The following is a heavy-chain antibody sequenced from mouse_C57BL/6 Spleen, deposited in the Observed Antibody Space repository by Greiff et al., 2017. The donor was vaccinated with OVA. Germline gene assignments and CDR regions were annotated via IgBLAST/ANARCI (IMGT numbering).Heavy chain of an antibody. D-gene: IGHD2-5*01. Sequence: EVKLMESGGGLVQPGGSLSLSCAASGFTFTDYYMSWVRQPPGKALEWLGFIRNKANGYTTEYSASVKGRFTISRDNSQSILYLQMNALRAEDSATYYCARYSYSSYGAMDYWGQGTSVTVSS. V-gene: IGHV7-3*01. CDR3: ARYSYSSYGAMDY. J-gene: IGHJ4*01. CDR1: GFTFTDYY. CDR2: IRNKANGYTT.